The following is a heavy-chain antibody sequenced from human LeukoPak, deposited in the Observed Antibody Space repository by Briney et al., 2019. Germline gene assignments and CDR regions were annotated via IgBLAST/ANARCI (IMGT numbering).Heavy chain of an antibody. CDR2: INHSGST. CDR3: ARTFQRGDIVVVPAASPPRRNWFNP. V-gene: IGHV4-34*01. Sequence: SETLSLTCAVYGGSFSGYYWSWIRQPPGKGLEWIGEINHSGSTNYNPSLKSRVTTSVDTSKNQFSLKLSSVIAADTAVYYCARTFQRGDIVVVPAASPPRRNWFNPWGQGTLVTVSS. CDR1: GGSFSGYY. J-gene: IGHJ5*02. D-gene: IGHD2-2*01.